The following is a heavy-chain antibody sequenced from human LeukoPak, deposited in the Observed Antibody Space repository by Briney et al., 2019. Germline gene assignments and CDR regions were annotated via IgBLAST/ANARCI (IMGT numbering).Heavy chain of an antibody. CDR2: IYDSGS. D-gene: IGHD2/OR15-2a*01. V-gene: IGHV4-59*08. Sequence: NPSETLSLTCIVSGGSISSYYWSWIRQPPGKGLEWIGYIYDSGSSYNPSLKSRVTTSVDTSKNQFSLKVSSVTAADTAVYYCARQMFLGGMDVWGQGTTVTVSS. CDR3: ARQMFLGGMDV. CDR1: GGSISSYY. J-gene: IGHJ6*02.